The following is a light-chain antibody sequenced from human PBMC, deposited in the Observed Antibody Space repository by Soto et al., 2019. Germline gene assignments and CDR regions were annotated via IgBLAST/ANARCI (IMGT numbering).Light chain of an antibody. CDR2: GVS. CDR1: QSVDSTF. Sequence: EIVLTQSPGSLSLSPGERATLSCRASQSVDSTFFAWYQKKPGQDPRLLMYGVSKRATGIPDRFSGSGSGTDFTLTIRRLEPEDFAVYYCQQYMSSVTFGQGTRVDIK. CDR3: QQYMSSVT. J-gene: IGKJ1*01. V-gene: IGKV3-20*01.